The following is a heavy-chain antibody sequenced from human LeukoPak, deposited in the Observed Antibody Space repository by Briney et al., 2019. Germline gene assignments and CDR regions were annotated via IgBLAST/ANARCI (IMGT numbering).Heavy chain of an antibody. Sequence: GGSLRLSCAVSGITLSNYGMSWVRQAPGKGLEWVAGISGSDGGTNYADSVKGRFTISRDNSKNTLYLQMNRLRAEDTAVYFCAKRGVVIRVILVGFHKEAYYFDSWGQGAQVTVSS. V-gene: IGHV3-23*01. CDR1: GITLSNYG. CDR3: AKRGVVIRVILVGFHKEAYYFDS. CDR2: ISGSDGGT. D-gene: IGHD3-22*01. J-gene: IGHJ4*02.